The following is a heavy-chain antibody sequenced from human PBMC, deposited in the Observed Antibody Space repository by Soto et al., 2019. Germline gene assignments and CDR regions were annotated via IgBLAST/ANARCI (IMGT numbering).Heavy chain of an antibody. CDR3: AHRRARTAGRDDAYDI. J-gene: IGHJ3*02. V-gene: IGHV2-5*02. D-gene: IGHD6-6*01. CDR2: IYWDGNE. CDR1: GFSLDINGVG. Sequence: ASGPTLVNPTQTLTLTCIFSGFSLDINGVGVGWIRQPPGKSPEWLALIYWDGNERYSPSLTSRLTITKDTSKNQVVLTMTDMDPVATATYYCAHRRARTAGRDDAYDIWGQGTMVTVSS.